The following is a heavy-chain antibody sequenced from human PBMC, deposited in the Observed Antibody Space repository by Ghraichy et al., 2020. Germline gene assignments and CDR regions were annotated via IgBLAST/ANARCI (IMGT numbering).Heavy chain of an antibody. Sequence: GGSLRLSCSASGFTFSSYAMHWVRQAPGKGLEYVSAINNNGGTTYYADSVKGRFTISRDNSKNKLYLQMSSLGAEDTAVHYCVKDRGSSGWFSDYWGQGTLVTVSS. D-gene: IGHD6-19*01. CDR1: GFTFSSYA. CDR2: INNNGGTT. CDR3: VKDRGSSGWFSDY. V-gene: IGHV3-64D*06. J-gene: IGHJ4*02.